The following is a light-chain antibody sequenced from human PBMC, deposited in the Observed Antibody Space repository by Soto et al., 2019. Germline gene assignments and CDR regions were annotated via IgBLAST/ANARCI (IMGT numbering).Light chain of an antibody. CDR2: EGS. Sequence: QSVLTQPASVSGSPRQSITISCTGTSSDVGNYNLVSWYQQHPGKAPKLMIYEGSKRPSGVSNRFSGSKSGNTASLTISILQAEDEADYYCCSYAGSSTYVFGTGTKVTVL. V-gene: IGLV2-23*01. CDR1: SSDVGNYNL. J-gene: IGLJ1*01. CDR3: CSYAGSSTYV.